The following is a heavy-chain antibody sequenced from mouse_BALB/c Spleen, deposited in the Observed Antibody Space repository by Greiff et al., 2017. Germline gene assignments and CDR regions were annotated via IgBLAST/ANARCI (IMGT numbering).Heavy chain of an antibody. CDR1: GFTFSSYA. CDR2: ISSGGSYT. CDR3: ARRYGNAMDY. D-gene: IGHD2-10*02. V-gene: IGHV5-9-4*01. Sequence: EVKLVESGGGLVKPGGSLKLSCAASGFTFSSYAMSWVRQSPEKRLEWVAEISSGGSYTYYPDTVTGRFTISRDNAKNTLYLEMSSLRSEDTAMYYCARRYGNAMDYWGQGTSVTVSA. J-gene: IGHJ4*01.